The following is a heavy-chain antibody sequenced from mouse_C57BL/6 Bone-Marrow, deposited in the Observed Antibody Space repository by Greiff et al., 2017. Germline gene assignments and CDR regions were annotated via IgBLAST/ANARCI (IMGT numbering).Heavy chain of an antibody. J-gene: IGHJ4*01. CDR2: INPGSGGT. V-gene: IGHV1-54*01. Sequence: VQLQQPGAELVRPGTSVKVSCKASGYAFTNYLIEWVKQRPGQGLEWIGVINPGSGGTNYNEKFKGKATLTADKSSSTAYMQLSSLTSEDSAVYFGARRSYYSNYRAMDYWGQGTSVTVSS. CDR1: GYAFTNYL. D-gene: IGHD2-5*01. CDR3: ARRSYYSNYRAMDY.